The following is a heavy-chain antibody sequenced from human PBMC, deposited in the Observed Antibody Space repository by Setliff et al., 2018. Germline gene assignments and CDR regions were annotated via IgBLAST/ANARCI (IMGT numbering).Heavy chain of an antibody. CDR3: ARASVAVVTTTKYYYYLDV. J-gene: IGHJ6*03. Sequence: ASVKVSCKASRCALSDYGITWVRQATGQGLEWMGGIIPIFGTTTYAQKFLGRVTITTDESSSPGYMELSSLRSEDTSVYCCARASVAVVTTTKYYYYLDVWGEGTTVTVSS. V-gene: IGHV1-69*05. CDR1: RCALSDYG. CDR2: IIPIFGTT. D-gene: IGHD2-21*02.